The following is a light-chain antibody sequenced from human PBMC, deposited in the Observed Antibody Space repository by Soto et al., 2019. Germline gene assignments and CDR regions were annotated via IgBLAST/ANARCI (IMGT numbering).Light chain of an antibody. CDR3: WSYAGSYTL. CDR2: DVS. CDR1: RSDVGGYNY. V-gene: IGLV2-11*01. J-gene: IGLJ1*01. Sequence: QSALTQPRSVAGSPGQTVTISCTGPRSDVGGYNYVSLYQQHPGKAPKLMIYDVSKRPSGGPDRFSGSNSGNTASLTISGVQAEDEADYYCWSYAGSYTLFGTGTKLTVL.